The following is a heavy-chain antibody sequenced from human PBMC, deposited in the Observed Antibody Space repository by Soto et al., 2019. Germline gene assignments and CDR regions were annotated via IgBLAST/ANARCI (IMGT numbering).Heavy chain of an antibody. V-gene: IGHV3-30*03. Sequence: QVQLVESGGGVVQPGRSLRLSCAASGFIFSAFGIHWVRQAPGKGLEWVAFLSHDGPNKYYADSVRGRFTISRDNSKNTVYLQMNSLRPDDTAVYYCARDRDGGTYTYFDNWGQGTRVTVSS. CDR2: LSHDGPNK. D-gene: IGHD1-26*01. J-gene: IGHJ4*02. CDR1: GFIFSAFG. CDR3: ARDRDGGTYTYFDN.